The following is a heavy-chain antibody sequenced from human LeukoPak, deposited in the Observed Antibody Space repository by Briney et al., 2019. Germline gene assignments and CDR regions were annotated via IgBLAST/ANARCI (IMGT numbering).Heavy chain of an antibody. CDR1: GYTFISHY. V-gene: IGHV1-46*01. J-gene: IGHJ3*02. D-gene: IGHD2-21*02. CDR2: INTSGGST. Sequence: ASVKVSCKASGYTFISHYMHWVRQAPGQGLEWMGIINTSGGSTRYAQKFQGRVTMTRDTSTSTVYMELNSLRFDDTAVYYCAREASCGGDCYSVGGAFDIWGQGTVVTVSS. CDR3: AREASCGGDCYSVGGAFDI.